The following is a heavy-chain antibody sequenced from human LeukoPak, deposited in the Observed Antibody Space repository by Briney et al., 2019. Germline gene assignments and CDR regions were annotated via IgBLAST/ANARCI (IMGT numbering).Heavy chain of an antibody. V-gene: IGHV1-69*13. CDR2: IIPILGTA. D-gene: IGHD2-2*01. CDR1: GYTFTSYG. CDR3: ARAFVGYCSSTSCYARMEYYYGMDV. Sequence: ASVKVSCKASGYTFTSYGISWVGQAPGQGLEWMGGIIPILGTANYAQKFQGRVTITADESTSTAYMELSSLRSEDTAVYYCARAFVGYCSSTSCYARMEYYYGMDVWGQGTTVTVSS. J-gene: IGHJ6*02.